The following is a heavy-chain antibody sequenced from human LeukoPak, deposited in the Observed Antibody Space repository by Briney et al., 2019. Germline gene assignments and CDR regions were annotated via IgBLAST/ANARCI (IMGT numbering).Heavy chain of an antibody. CDR1: DYIFTTYG. Sequence: ASVKVSCKAADYIFTTYGVNWVRQAPGQWLWWIGWINTENGETNYAQKFQGRVTMPTDTSPSIVYMELRSLRSDDTAVYYCARVAGYSSYYYMDVWGKGTTVTVSS. V-gene: IGHV1-18*01. J-gene: IGHJ6*03. D-gene: IGHD2-21*01. CDR2: INTENGET. CDR3: ARVAGYSSYYYMDV.